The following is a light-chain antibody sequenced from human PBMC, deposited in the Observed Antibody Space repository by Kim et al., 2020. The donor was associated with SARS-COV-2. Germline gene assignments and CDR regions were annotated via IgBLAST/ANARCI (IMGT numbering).Light chain of an antibody. J-gene: IGLJ2*01. CDR1: SLRSYY. CDR2: GKN. V-gene: IGLV3-19*01. CDR3: NSRDSRSNQVV. Sequence: SSELTQDPAVSVALGQTVRITCQGDSLRSYYASWYQQKPGQAPVLVIYGKNNRPSGIPDRFSGSSSGNTASLTITGAQAEDEADYYCNSRDSRSNQVVFG.